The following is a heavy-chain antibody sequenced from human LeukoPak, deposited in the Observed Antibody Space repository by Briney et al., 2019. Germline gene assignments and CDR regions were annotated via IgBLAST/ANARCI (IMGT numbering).Heavy chain of an antibody. Sequence: ASVKVSCKVSGYTLTELSMHWVRQAPGKGLEWMGGFDPEDGETIYAQKFQGRVTMTEDTSTDTAYMELSSLRSEDTAVYYCATRLGGTYYYYYMDVWGKGTTVTVSS. D-gene: IGHD1-26*01. CDR2: FDPEDGET. J-gene: IGHJ6*03. V-gene: IGHV1-24*01. CDR1: GYTLTELS. CDR3: ATRLGGTYYYYYMDV.